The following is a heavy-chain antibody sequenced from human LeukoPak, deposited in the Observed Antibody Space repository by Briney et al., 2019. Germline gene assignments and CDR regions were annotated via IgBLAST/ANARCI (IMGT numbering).Heavy chain of an antibody. CDR3: ARVGDRIAVAGTVDY. D-gene: IGHD6-19*01. CDR2: INPNIGGT. CDR1: GYTFTGYY. V-gene: IGHV1-2*02. Sequence: ASVTVSCKASGYTFTGYYMHWVRQAPGQALEWMGGINPNIGGTNYAQKFQGRVTITRDTSITTAYMELSRVRSDDTAVYYCARVGDRIAVAGTVDYWGKGTLVTVSS. J-gene: IGHJ4*02.